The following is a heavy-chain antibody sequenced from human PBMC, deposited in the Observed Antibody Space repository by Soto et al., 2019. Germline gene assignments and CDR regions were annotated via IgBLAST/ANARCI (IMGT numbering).Heavy chain of an antibody. CDR3: ARDGYYYDSSSYSYYFDY. CDR2: VSYDGSNK. V-gene: IGHV3-30-3*01. Sequence: GGSLRLSCAASGFTFSTYGVHWVRQAPGKGLEWVTVVSYDGSNKYHADSVKGRFTLSRVNSKNTLYLQMNSLRAEDTAVYYCARDGYYYDSSSYSYYFDYWGQGTLVTVSS. D-gene: IGHD3-22*01. CDR1: GFTFSTYG. J-gene: IGHJ4*02.